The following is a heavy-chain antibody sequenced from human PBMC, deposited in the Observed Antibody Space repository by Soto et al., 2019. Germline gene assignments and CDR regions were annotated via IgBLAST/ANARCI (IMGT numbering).Heavy chain of an antibody. J-gene: IGHJ5*02. CDR2: INAGNGNT. Sequence: QVQLVQSGAEVKKPGASVKVSCKASGYTFTSYAMHWVRQAPGQRLEWMGWINAGNGNTKYSQKFQGRVTITSDTAASTAYMELSSLRSEDTAVYYCARVSGKGLSWFDPWGQGTLVTVSS. V-gene: IGHV1-3*01. CDR3: ARVSGKGLSWFDP. D-gene: IGHD1-26*01. CDR1: GYTFTSYA.